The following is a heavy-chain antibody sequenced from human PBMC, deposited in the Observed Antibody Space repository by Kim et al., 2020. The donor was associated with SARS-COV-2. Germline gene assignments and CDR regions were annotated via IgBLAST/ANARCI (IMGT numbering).Heavy chain of an antibody. CDR3: PAGTGQSGFDY. V-gene: IGHV3-15*01. Sequence: ACAAPVKGRFSISRDYSKNTLYLQMNSLKSEDSAVYYCPAGTGQSGFDYWGQGTLVPVS. J-gene: IGHJ4*02.